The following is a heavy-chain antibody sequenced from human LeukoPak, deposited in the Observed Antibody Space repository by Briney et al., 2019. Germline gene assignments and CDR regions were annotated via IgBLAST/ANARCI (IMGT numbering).Heavy chain of an antibody. J-gene: IGHJ4*02. CDR3: AKDRDIVVVIAIHGFDY. CDR2: ISGSGGST. CDR1: GFTFSSDA. D-gene: IGHD2-21*01. Sequence: PGGSLRLSCAASGFTFSSDAMSWVRQAPAKELEWVSAISGSGGSTYYADSVKGRFTISRDNSKNTLYLQMNSLRAEDTAVYYCAKDRDIVVVIAIHGFDYWGQGTLVTVSS. V-gene: IGHV3-23*01.